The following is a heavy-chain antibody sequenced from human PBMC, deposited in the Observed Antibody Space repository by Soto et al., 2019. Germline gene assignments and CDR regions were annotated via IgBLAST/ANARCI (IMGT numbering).Heavy chain of an antibody. Sequence: LRLSCAASGFTFSSYWMSWVRQAPGKGLEWVANIKQDGSEKYYVDSGKGRFTSSRDNAKNSLYLQMNSLRAEDTAVYYCARGAYCSSTSCYHFDYWGQGTLVTVSS. CDR3: ARGAYCSSTSCYHFDY. J-gene: IGHJ4*02. CDR2: IKQDGSEK. D-gene: IGHD2-2*01. V-gene: IGHV3-7*03. CDR1: GFTFSSYW.